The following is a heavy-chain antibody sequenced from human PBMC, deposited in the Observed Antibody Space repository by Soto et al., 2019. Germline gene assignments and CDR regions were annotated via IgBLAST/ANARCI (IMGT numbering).Heavy chain of an antibody. CDR3: SRVYGAGSYFSDY. D-gene: IGHD3-10*01. CDR2: AYSDGNT. CDR1: GFTVSSNY. Sequence: EVLVMESGGGLIQPGGSLTLSCAASGFTVSSNYMVWVRQAPGKGLVWVSVAYSDGNTVYADSSKGRFTISRDDTKITLFLQMHSLRAEDTCMYYCSRVYGAGSYFSDYWGQGTLVTVSS. J-gene: IGHJ4*02. V-gene: IGHV3-53*01.